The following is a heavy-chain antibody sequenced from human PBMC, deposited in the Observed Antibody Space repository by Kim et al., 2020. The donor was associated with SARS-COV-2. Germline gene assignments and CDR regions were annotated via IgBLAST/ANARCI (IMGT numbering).Heavy chain of an antibody. CDR1: GFSFDRYA. V-gene: IGHV3-23*01. CDR2: VIATGAST. J-gene: IGHJ3*02. CDR3: VSEALQVGFHT. Sequence: GGSLRLSCAASGFSFDRYAMSWVRQAPGKGLEWVAVVIATGASTNYADSVRGRFTVSRDNQRNTLYLQMNSLRVEDTARYYCVSEALQVGFHTWGQGTMVTVSS.